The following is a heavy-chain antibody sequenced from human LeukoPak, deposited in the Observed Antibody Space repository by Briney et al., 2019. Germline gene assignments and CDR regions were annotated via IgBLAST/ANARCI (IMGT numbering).Heavy chain of an antibody. J-gene: IGHJ6*03. CDR3: ARVGLGSESSTGYYYYMDV. V-gene: IGHV4-4*02. CDR2: IYHSGST. D-gene: IGHD3-10*01. Sequence: PSGTLSLTCGVSGGSITNQNWWSWVRQPPGKGLEWIGEIYHSGSTNYNPSLKSRVTISVDKSKNQFSLKLSSVAAADTAVYYCARVGLGSESSTGYYYYMDVWGKGTTVTVSS. CDR1: GGSITNQNW.